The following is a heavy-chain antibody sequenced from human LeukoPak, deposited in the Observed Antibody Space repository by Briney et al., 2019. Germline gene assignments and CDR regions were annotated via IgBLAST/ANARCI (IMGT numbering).Heavy chain of an antibody. CDR1: GGSINNYY. D-gene: IGHD5-18*01. Sequence: SETLSLTCTVSGGSINNYYWTWIRQPPGKGLEWIGSIYYSGSTYYNPSLKSRVTISVDTSKNQFSLKLSSVTAADTAVYYCAGDTAMVTGGTYWGQGTLVTVSS. CDR2: IYYSGST. V-gene: IGHV4-59*12. J-gene: IGHJ4*02. CDR3: AGDTAMVTGGTY.